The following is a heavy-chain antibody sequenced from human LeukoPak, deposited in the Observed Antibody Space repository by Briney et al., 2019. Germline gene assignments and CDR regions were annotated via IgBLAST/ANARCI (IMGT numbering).Heavy chain of an antibody. CDR2: IYPGDSNT. J-gene: IGHJ6*03. D-gene: IGHD2-2*01. Sequence: GESLKISCKGSGYSFTNYWIGWVRQMPGKGLEWMGIIYPGDSNTRYSPSFQGQVTISADKSVTTAYLQWRSLKASDTAMYYCARGPYCSSTNCYSPYYYYYMDVWGKGTTVTVS. CDR1: GYSFTNYW. V-gene: IGHV5-51*03. CDR3: ARGPYCSSTNCYSPYYYYYMDV.